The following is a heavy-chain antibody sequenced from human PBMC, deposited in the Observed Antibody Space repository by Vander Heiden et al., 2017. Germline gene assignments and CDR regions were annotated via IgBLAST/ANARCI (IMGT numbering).Heavy chain of an antibody. Sequence: EVQLVESGGGLVQPGRSLSRSCAASGFHFEDYAMHWFRQGAGKGLEWVSGIGWNSGSIGHADCVKGRFTISRDNAKNSLYLQMNSLRAEDTALYYCAKDIGRDSSSCIDYWGQGTLVTVSS. CDR3: AKDIGRDSSSCIDY. J-gene: IGHJ4*02. CDR2: IGWNSGSI. CDR1: GFHFEDYA. V-gene: IGHV3-9*01. D-gene: IGHD6-13*01.